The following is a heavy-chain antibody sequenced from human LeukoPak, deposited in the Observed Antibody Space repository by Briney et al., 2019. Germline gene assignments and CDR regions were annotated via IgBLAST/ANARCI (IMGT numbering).Heavy chain of an antibody. CDR2: TRNKANSYTT. D-gene: IGHD1-1*01. CDR3: ARDVRPRTAYYYYYYMDV. J-gene: IGHJ6*03. CDR1: GFTFSDHY. Sequence: QSGGSLRLSCAASGFTFSDHYMDWVRQAPGKGLEWVGRTRNKANSYTTEYAASVKGRFTISRDNAKNSLYLQMNSLRAEDTAVYYCARDVRPRTAYYYYYYMDVWGKGTTVTVSS. V-gene: IGHV3-72*01.